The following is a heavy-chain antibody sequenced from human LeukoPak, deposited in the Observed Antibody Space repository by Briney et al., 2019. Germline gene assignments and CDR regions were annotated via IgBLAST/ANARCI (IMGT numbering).Heavy chain of an antibody. CDR1: GGSISSYH. D-gene: IGHD5-12*01. V-gene: IGHV4-59*01. J-gene: IGHJ4*02. CDR3: ARDRTDIVATSHFDY. CDR2: IYDSGST. Sequence: SETLSLTCTVSGGSISSYHWSWFRQAPGKGLEWIGYIYDSGSTNYNPSLKSRVTISVDTSKNQFSLRLSSVTAADTAVYYCARDRTDIVATSHFDYWGQGTLVTVSS.